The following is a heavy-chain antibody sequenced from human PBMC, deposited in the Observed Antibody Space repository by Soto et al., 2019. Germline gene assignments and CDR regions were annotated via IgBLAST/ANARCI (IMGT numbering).Heavy chain of an antibody. J-gene: IGHJ4*02. D-gene: IGHD4-17*01. CDR2: IYHSGST. Sequence: NPSETLSLTCAVSSGSISRSNWWSWVRQPPGKGLEWIGEIYHSGSTNYNPSLKSRVTISVDKSKNQFSLKLSSVTAADTAVYYCARCYGDYVEYGCYFDXWGQGTLVTVSS. CDR1: SGSISRSNW. V-gene: IGHV4-4*02. CDR3: ARCYGDYVEYGCYFDX.